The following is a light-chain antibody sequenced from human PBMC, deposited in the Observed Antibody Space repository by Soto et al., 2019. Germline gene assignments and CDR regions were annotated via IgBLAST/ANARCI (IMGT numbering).Light chain of an antibody. CDR3: QQYNNWPPLT. Sequence: EIVMTQSPATLSVSPGERATLSCRASQSVSSNLAWYQQKPGQAPRLLIYGASTRTTGIPARFSGSGSGTEFTLTISSLPSEDFAVYYCQQYNNWPPLTLDQGTKLESK. J-gene: IGKJ2*01. V-gene: IGKV3-15*01. CDR1: QSVSSN. CDR2: GAS.